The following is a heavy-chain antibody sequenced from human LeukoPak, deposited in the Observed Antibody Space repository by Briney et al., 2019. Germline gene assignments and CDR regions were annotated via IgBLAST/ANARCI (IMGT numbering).Heavy chain of an antibody. CDR2: IFISGGT. V-gene: IGHV4-61*02. J-gene: IGHJ6*03. Sequence: PSQTLSLTCTVSGDSITSGSYYWSWIRQPAGKGLEWIGRIFISGGTNYNPSLRRRVTMSLDTSKNQFSLKLYSVTAADTAVYYCARGGSTLHSAGGHDIEFYYYYMDVWGKGTTVTVSS. CDR1: GDSITSGSYY. D-gene: IGHD3-9*01. CDR3: ARGGSTLHSAGGHDIEFYYYYMDV.